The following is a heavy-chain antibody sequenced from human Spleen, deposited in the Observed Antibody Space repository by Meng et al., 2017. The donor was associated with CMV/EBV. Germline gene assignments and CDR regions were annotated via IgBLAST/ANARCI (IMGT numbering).Heavy chain of an antibody. CDR3: ARRWDC. Sequence: SPRLSCAASGFTFSSYAMHWVRQAPGKGLEYVSAISSNGGTTYYAESVKGRFTISRDNSKNTLYLQMGSLRAEDMAVYYCARRWDCWGQGTLVTVSS. J-gene: IGHJ4*02. V-gene: IGHV3-64*02. CDR1: GFTFSSYA. CDR2: ISSNGGTT.